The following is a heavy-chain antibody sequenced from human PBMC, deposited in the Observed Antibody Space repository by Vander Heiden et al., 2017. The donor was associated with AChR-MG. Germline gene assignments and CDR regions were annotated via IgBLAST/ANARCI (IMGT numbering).Heavy chain of an antibody. V-gene: IGHV4-59*01. D-gene: IGHD7-27*01. CDR3: ARDPNFDI. Sequence: QVQLQESGPGLVKPSETLSRTCTVSGGSISSYYWSWIRQPPGKGLEWIGYIYYRGSTNYNPSLKSRVTISVDTSKNQFSMKMSSVTAADTAVYYCARDPNFDIWGQGTMVTVSS. CDR2: IYYRGST. J-gene: IGHJ3*02. CDR1: GGSISSYY.